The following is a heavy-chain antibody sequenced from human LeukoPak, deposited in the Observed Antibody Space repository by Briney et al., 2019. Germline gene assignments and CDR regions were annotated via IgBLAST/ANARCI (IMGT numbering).Heavy chain of an antibody. J-gene: IGHJ4*02. CDR1: GFTFSSYA. D-gene: IGHD3-22*01. V-gene: IGHV3-30-3*01. CDR2: ISYDGSNK. CDR3: ARDRMDYYDSSGYFDY. Sequence: GGSLRLSCAASGFTFSSYAMHWVRQAPGKGLEWVAVISYDGSNKYYADSVKGRFTISRDNSKNTLYLQMSSLRAEDTAVYYCARDRMDYYDSSGYFDYWGQGTLVTVSS.